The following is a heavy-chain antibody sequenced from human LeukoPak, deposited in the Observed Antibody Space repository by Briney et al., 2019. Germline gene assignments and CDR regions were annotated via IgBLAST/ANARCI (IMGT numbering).Heavy chain of an antibody. CDR2: IIADGTST. D-gene: IGHD4/OR15-4a*01. Sequence: GGSLRLSCVGSGFTFSGHDMNWVRQAPGKGLEWVSYIIADGTSTYYADSVKGRFTISRDNAKSSLYLQMNSLRAEDTALYYCARERTNCYGDCYDCSGQGTLVTVSS. V-gene: IGHV3-48*03. J-gene: IGHJ4*02. CDR3: ARERTNCYGDCYDC. CDR1: GFTFSGHD.